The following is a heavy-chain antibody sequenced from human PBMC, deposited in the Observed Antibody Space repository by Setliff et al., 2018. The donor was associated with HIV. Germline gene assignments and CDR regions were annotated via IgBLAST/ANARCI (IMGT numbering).Heavy chain of an antibody. CDR2: IYYSGST. CDR3: ARDSSPGYYYGMDV. J-gene: IGHJ6*02. V-gene: IGHV4-30-4*08. CDR1: GGSFNGYS. Sequence: SETLSLTCAVYGGSFNGYSWSWIRQPPGKGLEWIGYIYYSGSTYYNPSLKSRVTISVDTSKNQFSLKLSSVTAADTAVYYCARDSSPGYYYGMDVWGQGTTVTVSS. D-gene: IGHD3-22*01.